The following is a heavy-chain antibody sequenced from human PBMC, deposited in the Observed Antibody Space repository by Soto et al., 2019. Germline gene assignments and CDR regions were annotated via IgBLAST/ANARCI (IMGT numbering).Heavy chain of an antibody. Sequence: GRSLRLSCEASRFRFSDYYMSWVRQAPGKGLEWVSGIGGSGGDKFYADSVKGRFTVSRDNAENTLSLELNSLRVEDTAIYYCARRSWRGRADYWGQGILVTVSS. CDR2: IGGSGGDK. CDR1: RFRFSDYY. V-gene: IGHV3-23*01. D-gene: IGHD3-3*01. CDR3: ARRSWRGRADY. J-gene: IGHJ4*02.